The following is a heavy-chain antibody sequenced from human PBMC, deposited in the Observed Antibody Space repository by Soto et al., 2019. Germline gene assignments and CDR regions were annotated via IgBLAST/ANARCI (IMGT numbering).Heavy chain of an antibody. J-gene: IGHJ6*03. CDR1: GFTFSNYW. V-gene: IGHV3-74*01. Sequence: EVQLVESGGGLVQPGGSLRLSCAASGFTFSNYWMYWVRQAPGEGLVWVSRINSDGSVSSYADSVKGRLTISRDNVKNTLYLQMGSLRAEDTAVYYCARGDCVGGTCYSLAGSFYYYMDVWGKGTTVTVFS. D-gene: IGHD2-15*01. CDR3: ARGDCVGGTCYSLAGSFYYYMDV. CDR2: INSDGSVS.